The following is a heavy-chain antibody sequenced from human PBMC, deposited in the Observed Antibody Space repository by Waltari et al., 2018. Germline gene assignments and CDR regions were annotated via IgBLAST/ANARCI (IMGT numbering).Heavy chain of an antibody. CDR1: GYTFTGYY. CDR3: ARGVYCSSTSCYEYFQH. Sequence: QVQLVQSGAEVKKPGASVKVSCKASGYTFTGYYMHWVRQAPGQGLEWMGRINPNSGGTNYAQKFQGRVTMTRDTSISTAYMELSRLRSDDTAVYYCARGVYCSSTSCYEYFQHWGQGTLVIVSS. D-gene: IGHD2-2*01. CDR2: INPNSGGT. V-gene: IGHV1-2*06. J-gene: IGHJ1*01.